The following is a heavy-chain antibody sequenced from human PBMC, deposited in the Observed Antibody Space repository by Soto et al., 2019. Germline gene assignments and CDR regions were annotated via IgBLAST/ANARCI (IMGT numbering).Heavy chain of an antibody. J-gene: IGHJ6*02. D-gene: IGHD2-2*01. CDR2: IDPSDSYT. V-gene: IGHV5-10-1*01. Sequence: QSRRISCKGSGYSFTSYWIGWVRQMPGKGLEWMGRIDPSDSYTNYSPSFQGHVTISADKSISTAYLQWSSLKASDTAMYYCASTPPAGGYYYYRMHVCGQGTTVTVSS. CDR3: ASTPPAGGYYYYRMHV. CDR1: GYSFTSYW.